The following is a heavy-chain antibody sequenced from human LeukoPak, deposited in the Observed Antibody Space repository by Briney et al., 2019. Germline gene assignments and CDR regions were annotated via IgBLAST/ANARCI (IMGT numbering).Heavy chain of an antibody. CDR1: GYTFTSYY. V-gene: IGHV1-46*01. CDR2: INPSGGST. Sequence: ASVKVSCKASGYTFTSYYMHWVQQAPGQGLEWMGIINPSGGSTSYAQKFQGRVTMTRDTSTSTVYMELSRLKSDDTAVYYCARAPSPTVVTSNWFDPWGQGTLVTVSS. D-gene: IGHD4-23*01. J-gene: IGHJ5*02. CDR3: ARAPSPTVVTSNWFDP.